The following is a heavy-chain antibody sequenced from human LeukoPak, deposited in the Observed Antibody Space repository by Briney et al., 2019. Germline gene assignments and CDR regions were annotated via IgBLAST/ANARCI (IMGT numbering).Heavy chain of an antibody. V-gene: IGHV4-31*03. CDR2: IYYSGST. Sequence: PSETLSLTCTVSGGSISSGGYYWSWIRQHPGKGLEWFGYIYYSGSTYYNPSLKSRVTISVDTSKNQFSLKLSSVTAADTAVYYCASGRGYNYYYYYGMDVWGQGTTVTVSS. CDR3: ASGRGYNYYYYYGMDV. J-gene: IGHJ6*02. D-gene: IGHD5-12*01. CDR1: GGSISSGGYY.